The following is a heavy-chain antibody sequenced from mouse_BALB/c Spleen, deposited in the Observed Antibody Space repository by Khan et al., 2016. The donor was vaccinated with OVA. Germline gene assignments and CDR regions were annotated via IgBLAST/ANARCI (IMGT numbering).Heavy chain of an antibody. J-gene: IGHJ4*01. CDR1: GYTFSNYW. D-gene: IGHD4-1*01. V-gene: IGHV1-9*01. CDR2: ILPGGGTI. CDR3: ARRAGTTYCIDY. Sequence: VQLQESGAELVKPGALVKISCKTTGYTFSNYWIEWIKQRPGHGLEWIGEILPGGGTINYNETFKGKATFTADTSSNIAYMQLNSMTSEDSAVYYCARRAGTTYCIDYWGQGTSVTVSS.